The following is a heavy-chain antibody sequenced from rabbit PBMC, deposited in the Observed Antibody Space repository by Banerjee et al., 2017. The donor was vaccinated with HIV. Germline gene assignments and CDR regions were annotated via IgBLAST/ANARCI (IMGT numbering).Heavy chain of an antibody. CDR1: GLDFSSSYW. Sequence: QEQLVESGGDLVKPGASLTLTCKASGLDFSSSYWICWVRQAPGKGLEWIACIYVGSSGSTYYASWAKGRFTISKTSSTTVTLQITSLTAADTATYFCAGNNRLWGPGTLVTVS. J-gene: IGHJ4*01. CDR3: AGNNRL. CDR2: IYVGSSGST. V-gene: IGHV1S45*01.